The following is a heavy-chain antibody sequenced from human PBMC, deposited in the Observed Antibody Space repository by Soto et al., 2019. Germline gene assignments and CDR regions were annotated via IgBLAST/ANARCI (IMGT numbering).Heavy chain of an antibody. CDR3: ARGGSIVVVVAATPDWYFDL. J-gene: IGHJ2*01. CDR1: GYTFTGYY. Sequence: QVQLVQSRAEVKKPGASVKVSCKASGYTFTGYYMHWVRQAPGQGLEWMGWINPNSGGTNYAQKFQGWVTMTRDTSISTAYMELSRLRSDDTAVYYCARGGSIVVVVAATPDWYFDLWGRGTLVTVSS. D-gene: IGHD2-15*01. CDR2: INPNSGGT. V-gene: IGHV1-2*04.